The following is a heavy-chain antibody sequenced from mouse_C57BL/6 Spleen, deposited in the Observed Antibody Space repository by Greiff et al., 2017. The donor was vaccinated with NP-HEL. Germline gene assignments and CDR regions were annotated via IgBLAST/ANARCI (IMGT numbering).Heavy chain of an antibody. Sequence: QVQLQQSGAELVRPGASVKLSCKASGYTFTDYYINWVKQRPGQGLEWIARIYPASGNTYYNEKFKGKATLTAEKSSSTAYMQLSSLTSEDSAVYFCARDICYGSGYGYWGQGTTVTVSS. CDR3: ARDICYGSGYGY. CDR2: IYPASGNT. V-gene: IGHV1-76*01. CDR1: GYTFTDYY. D-gene: IGHD1-1*01. J-gene: IGHJ2*01.